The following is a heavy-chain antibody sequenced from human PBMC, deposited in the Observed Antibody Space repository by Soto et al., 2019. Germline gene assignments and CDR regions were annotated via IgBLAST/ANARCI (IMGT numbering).Heavy chain of an antibody. V-gene: IGHV1-3*01. CDR1: GYTFTSYA. Sequence: ASVKVSCKASGYTFTSYAMHWVRQAPGQRLEWMGWINAGNGNTKYSQKFQGRVTITRDTSASTAYMALSSLRSEDTAVYYCARDSSGYYYAYWGHGTLVTVSS. CDR2: INAGNGNT. D-gene: IGHD3-22*01. CDR3: ARDSSGYYYAY. J-gene: IGHJ4*01.